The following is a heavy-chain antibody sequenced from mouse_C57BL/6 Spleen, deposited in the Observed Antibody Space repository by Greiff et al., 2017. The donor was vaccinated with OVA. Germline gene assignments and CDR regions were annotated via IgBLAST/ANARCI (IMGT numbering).Heavy chain of an antibody. V-gene: IGHV5-17*01. CDR1: GFTFSDYG. D-gene: IGHD1-1*01. CDR2: ISSGSSTI. J-gene: IGHJ2*01. Sequence: EVQLVESGGGLVKPGGSLKLSCAASGFTFSDYGMHWVRQAPENGLEWVAYISSGSSTIYYADTVKGRFTISRDNAKNTLFLQMTSLRSEDTAMYYCRRPYYYGSSFDYWGQGTTLTVSS. CDR3: RRPYYYGSSFDY.